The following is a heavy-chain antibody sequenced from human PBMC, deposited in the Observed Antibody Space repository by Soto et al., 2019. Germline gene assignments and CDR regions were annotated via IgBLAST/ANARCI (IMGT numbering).Heavy chain of an antibody. Sequence: ESGGGLVHPGGSLRISCTASGFSLSNYEMNWVRQAPGQGLEWVSYINGRGTSTYYADSVEGRFTISRDNAKNSLYLQMNSLRAEDTGVYYCARDRGAVAAWGQGTQVTVSS. V-gene: IGHV3-48*03. J-gene: IGHJ5*02. CDR2: INGRGTST. D-gene: IGHD6-19*01. CDR3: ARDRGAVAA. CDR1: GFSLSNYE.